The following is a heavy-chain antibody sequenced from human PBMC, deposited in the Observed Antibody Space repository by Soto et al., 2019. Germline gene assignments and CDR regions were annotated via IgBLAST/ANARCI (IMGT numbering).Heavy chain of an antibody. CDR1: GDTFTSYA. V-gene: IGHV1-3*01. Sequence: ASVKVPCKASGDTFTSYAMHWVRQAPGQRLEWMGWINAGNGNTKYSQKFQGRVTITRDTSASTAYMELSSLRSEDTAVYYCARDRDSGSYSDDFDIWGQGTIVTVSS. CDR2: INAGNGNT. CDR3: ARDRDSGSYSDDFDI. J-gene: IGHJ3*02. D-gene: IGHD1-26*01.